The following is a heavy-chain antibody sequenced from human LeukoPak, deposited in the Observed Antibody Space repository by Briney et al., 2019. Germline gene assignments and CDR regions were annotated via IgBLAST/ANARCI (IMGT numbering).Heavy chain of an antibody. J-gene: IGHJ4*02. D-gene: IGHD6-19*01. CDR3: AREMVAGTVDS. CDR1: EFTVNDYY. CDR2: IGGSDSIV. V-gene: IGHV3-11*01. Sequence: PGGSLSLSCAVSEFTVNDYYMSWIRQAPGKGLEWVADIGGSDSIVAYAASVRGRFSISRDFAKSSLYLQMNSLRAEDTAVYYCAREMVAGTVDSWGRGARVTVSS.